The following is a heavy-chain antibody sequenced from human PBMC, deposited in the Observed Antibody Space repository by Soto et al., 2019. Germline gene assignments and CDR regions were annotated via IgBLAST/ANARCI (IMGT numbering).Heavy chain of an antibody. D-gene: IGHD2-21*02. CDR1: GDTLSELS. V-gene: IGHV1-24*01. CDR2: FDPEDDEI. Sequence: VQLVQPGAEVKKPGASVKVSCKVSGDTLSELSIHWVRQAPGKGLEGMGRFDPEDDEIVYAQKFQGRVTMTEDTSTDTSYMEVTSLTSEDTAVYYCATERLGFCDSDNCYRHYFDSWGQGSLVIVSS. J-gene: IGHJ4*02. CDR3: ATERLGFCDSDNCYRHYFDS.